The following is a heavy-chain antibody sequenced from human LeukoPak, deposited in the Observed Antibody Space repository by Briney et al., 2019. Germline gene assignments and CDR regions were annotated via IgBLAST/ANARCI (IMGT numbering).Heavy chain of an antibody. CDR1: GFTFSTYA. D-gene: IGHD3-22*01. J-gene: IGHJ3*02. CDR2: LSYDGTNK. V-gene: IGHV3-30-3*01. Sequence: PGGSLRLSCAASGFTFSTYAMHWVRQAPGKGLEWVAVLSYDGTNKYYADSEKGRFTISRDNSKNTLYLQMNSLRAEDTAVYYCAKDHYYDSRVLGTFDIWGQGTMVTVSS. CDR3: AKDHYYDSRVLGTFDI.